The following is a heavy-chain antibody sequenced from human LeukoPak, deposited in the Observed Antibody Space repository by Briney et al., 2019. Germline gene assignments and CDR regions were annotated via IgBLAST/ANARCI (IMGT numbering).Heavy chain of an antibody. CDR3: ATRGYSSSWHFDY. Sequence: GGSLRLSCAASGFTFSSYGMHWVRQAPGKGLEWVAVISYDGSNKYYADSVKGRFTISRDNSKNTLYLQMNSLRAEDTAAYYCATRGYSSSWHFDYWGQGTLVTVSS. CDR2: ISYDGSNK. V-gene: IGHV3-30*03. CDR1: GFTFSSYG. D-gene: IGHD6-13*01. J-gene: IGHJ4*02.